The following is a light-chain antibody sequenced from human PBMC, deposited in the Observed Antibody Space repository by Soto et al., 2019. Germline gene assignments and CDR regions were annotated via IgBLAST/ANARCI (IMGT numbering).Light chain of an antibody. CDR1: QSVSSSY. CDR2: AAS. J-gene: IGKJ4*01. Sequence: EIVLTQSPGTLSLSPGERATLSCRASQSVSSSYLAWYQQKPGQAPRLLIYAASSRATGIPDRFSGSGSGTDFTLTISRLEPEDIAVFYCQQYGTSPATFGGGTPVEIK. CDR3: QQYGTSPAT. V-gene: IGKV3-20*01.